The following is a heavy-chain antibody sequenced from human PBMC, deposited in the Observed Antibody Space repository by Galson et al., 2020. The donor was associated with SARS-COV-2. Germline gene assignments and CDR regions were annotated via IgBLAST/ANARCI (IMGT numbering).Heavy chain of an antibody. CDR2: IYYSGST. CDR3: ASESSSWYRYYYYGMDV. Sequence: SETLSLTCTVSGGSISSSSYYWGWIRQPPGKGLEWIGSIYYSGSTYYNPSLKSRVTISVDTSKNQFSLKLSSVTAADTAVYYCASESSSWYRYYYYGMDVWGQGTTVTVSS. V-gene: IGHV4-39*01. D-gene: IGHD6-13*01. CDR1: GGSISSSSYY. J-gene: IGHJ6*02.